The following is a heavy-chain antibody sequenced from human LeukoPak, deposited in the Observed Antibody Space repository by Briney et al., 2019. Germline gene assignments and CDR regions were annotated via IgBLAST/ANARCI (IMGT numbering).Heavy chain of an antibody. V-gene: IGHV1-69*05. CDR3: ASSYYYDSSGYGAFDI. J-gene: IGHJ3*02. CDR1: GGTFSSYA. Sequence: SVRVSCKASGGTFSSYAISWVRQAPGQGLEWMGGIIPIFGTANYAQKFQGRVTMTRDMSTTTVYMELSSLRSEDTAVYYCASSYYYDSSGYGAFDIWGQGTMVTVSS. D-gene: IGHD3-22*01. CDR2: IIPIFGTA.